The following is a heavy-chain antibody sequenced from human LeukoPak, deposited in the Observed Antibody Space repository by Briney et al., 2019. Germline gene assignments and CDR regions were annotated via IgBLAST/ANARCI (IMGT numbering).Heavy chain of an antibody. CDR1: GGSIRSSYYY. D-gene: IGHD3-10*01. Sequence: SETLSLTCSVYGGSIRSSYYYWGWIRQPPGKGLECSESNYDREITYYIPSLKSPVTISVYTSKSQFSLKLTSVTAADTAVYYCARHYGPWGQGTLVTVSS. CDR3: ARHYGP. V-gene: IGHV4-39*01. CDR2: NYDREIT. J-gene: IGHJ5*02.